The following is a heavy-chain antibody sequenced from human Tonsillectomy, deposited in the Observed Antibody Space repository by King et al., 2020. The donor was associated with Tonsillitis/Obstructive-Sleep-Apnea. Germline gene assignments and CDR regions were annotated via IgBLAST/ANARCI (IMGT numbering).Heavy chain of an antibody. J-gene: IGHJ6*03. CDR3: ARGPKGYYYYYMDV. V-gene: IGHV4-34*01. Sequence: QVQLQQWGAGLLKPSETLSLTCAVYGGSFSGYYWSWIRQPPGKGLEWIGEINHSGTTTYNPYLKSRITISVDTSKNQFSLKLTSVTAADTAVYYCARGPKGYYYYYMDVWDKGTTVTVSS. CDR2: INHSGTT. CDR1: GGSFSGYY.